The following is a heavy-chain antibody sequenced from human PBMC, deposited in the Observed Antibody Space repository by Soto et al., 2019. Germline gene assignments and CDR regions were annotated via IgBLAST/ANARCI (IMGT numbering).Heavy chain of an antibody. CDR3: ARFGGYYGSGSYYNFFDY. D-gene: IGHD3-10*01. CDR1: GGTFSSYT. CDR2: IIPILGIA. V-gene: IGHV1-69*02. J-gene: IGHJ4*02. Sequence: ASVKVSCKASGGTFSSYTISWVRQAPGQGLEWMGRIIPILGIANYAQKFQGRVTITADKSTSTAYMELSSLRSEDTAVYYCARFGGYYGSGSYYNFFDYWGQGTLVTVSS.